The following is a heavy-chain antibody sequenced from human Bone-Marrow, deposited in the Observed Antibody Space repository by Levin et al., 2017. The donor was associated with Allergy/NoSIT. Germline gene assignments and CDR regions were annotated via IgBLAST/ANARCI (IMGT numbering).Heavy chain of an antibody. J-gene: IGHJ4*02. CDR2: INHSGST. CDR1: GGSFSGYY. CDR3: ARGSADSPRFDY. Sequence: PSETLSLTCTVYGGSFSGYYWSWIRQPPGKGLEWIGKINHSGSTNYNPSLKSRVTISVDTSKNQFSLKLTSVTAADTDVYYCARGSADSPRFDYWGRGTLVTVSS. D-gene: IGHD3-22*01. V-gene: IGHV4-34*01.